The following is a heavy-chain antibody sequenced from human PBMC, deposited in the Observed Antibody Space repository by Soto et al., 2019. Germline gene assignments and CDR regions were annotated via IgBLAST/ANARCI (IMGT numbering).Heavy chain of an antibody. CDR2: ISTYNSDT. J-gene: IGHJ6*02. V-gene: IGHV1-18*01. CDR3: AREGVAPYYYYGMDV. Sequence: ASVKVSCKASGYTFTRSGISWVRQAPGQGLEWMGWISTYNSDTNYAQTFQGRVTMTTDTSTSTVHMEVRSLRSDDTAVYYCAREGVAPYYYYGMDVWGQGTTVTVSS. D-gene: IGHD5-12*01. CDR1: GYTFTRSG.